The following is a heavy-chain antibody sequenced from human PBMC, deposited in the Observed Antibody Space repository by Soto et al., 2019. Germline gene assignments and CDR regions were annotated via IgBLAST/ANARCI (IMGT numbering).Heavy chain of an antibody. D-gene: IGHD6-13*01. CDR3: VKDKWDNNTWYLDY. Sequence: EVQLVESGGTLVEPGRSLRLSCAASGFTFDDYAMHWVRQAPGKGLEWVASISWNSGSIGYADSVKGRFTISRDNAKKARSLQMNSLRPEDTARYYWVKDKWDNNTWYLDYGGQGTLVTGSS. V-gene: IGHV3-9*01. J-gene: IGHJ4*02. CDR2: ISWNSGSI. CDR1: GFTFDDYA.